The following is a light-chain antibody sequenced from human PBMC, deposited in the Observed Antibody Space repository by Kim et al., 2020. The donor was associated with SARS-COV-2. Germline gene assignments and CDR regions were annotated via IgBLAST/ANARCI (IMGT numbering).Light chain of an antibody. J-gene: IGKJ4*01. CDR3: QQYNLYPLT. CDR1: QSISRW. Sequence: GSVGDRVTNTCRASQSISRWLGWEQQKPGKAPKLLNSGDSTLEGGVPSRFSGSGSGTEFTLTNTSPQADDCGTYYCQQYNLYPLTFGGGTKVDIK. V-gene: IGKV1-5*01. CDR2: GDS.